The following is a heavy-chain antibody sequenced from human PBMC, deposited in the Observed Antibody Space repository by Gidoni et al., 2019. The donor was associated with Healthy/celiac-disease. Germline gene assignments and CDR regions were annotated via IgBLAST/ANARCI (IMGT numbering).Heavy chain of an antibody. CDR3: AKISGRSSSWSHYYFDY. CDR1: GCAFSGYA. CDR2: ISGSGGST. D-gene: IGHD6-13*01. V-gene: IGHV3-23*04. J-gene: IGHJ4*02. Sequence: EVQLVESGGGLVQPGGSLRLSCAASGCAFSGYAMSWVRQAPGKGLEWVSAISGSGGSTYYSDSVNGRFTISRDNSKNTLYLQMNSLRAEDTAVYYCAKISGRSSSWSHYYFDYWGQGTLVTVSS.